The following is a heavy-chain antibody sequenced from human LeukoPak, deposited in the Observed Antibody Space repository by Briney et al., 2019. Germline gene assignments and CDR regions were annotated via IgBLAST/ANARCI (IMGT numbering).Heavy chain of an antibody. V-gene: IGHV1-18*01. CDR2: ISVYTTNT. D-gene: IGHD3-9*01. J-gene: IGHJ4*02. CDR1: GYTFTGHG. CDR3: ARDLLGSHTSYSSGAWDY. Sequence: VASVKVSCKASGYTFTGHGISWVRQAPGQGLEWMGWISVYTTNTAYTERLQDRITMTTDPSTSTAYLELRSLRFDDTAVYYCARDLLGSHTSYSSGAWDYWGQGTLVTVSS.